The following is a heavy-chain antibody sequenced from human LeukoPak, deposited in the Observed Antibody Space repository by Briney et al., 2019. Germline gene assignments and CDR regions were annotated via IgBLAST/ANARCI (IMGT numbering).Heavy chain of an antibody. J-gene: IGHJ5*02. D-gene: IGHD2-2*01. CDR3: ARSNTVVVPAATPEGYWFDP. CDR1: GGSFSGNY. Sequence: PSETLSLTCAVYGGSFSGNYWSWIRQPPGKGLEWIGEINHSGSTNYNPSLKSRVTISVDTSKNQFSLKLSSVTAADTAVYYCARSNTVVVPAATPEGYWFDPWGQGTLVTVSS. CDR2: INHSGST. V-gene: IGHV4-34*01.